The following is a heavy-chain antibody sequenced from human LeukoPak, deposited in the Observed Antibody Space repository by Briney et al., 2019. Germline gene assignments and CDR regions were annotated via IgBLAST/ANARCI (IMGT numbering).Heavy chain of an antibody. V-gene: IGHV3-23*01. J-gene: IGHJ4*02. CDR1: GFTFSSYT. CDR2: ISGSGGST. D-gene: IGHD2-2*01. Sequence: GGSLRLSCSASGFTFSSYTVHWVRQAPGKGLEWVSAISGSGGSTYYADSVKGRLTISRDNSKNTLYLQINSLRAEDTAVYYCAKDRVVVVPAESYFDYWGQGTLVTVSS. CDR3: AKDRVVVVPAESYFDY.